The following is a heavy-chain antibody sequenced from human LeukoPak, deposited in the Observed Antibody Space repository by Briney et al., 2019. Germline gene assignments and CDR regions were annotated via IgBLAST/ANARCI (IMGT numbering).Heavy chain of an antibody. D-gene: IGHD3-3*01. V-gene: IGHV3-66*01. CDR2: IYGGGGT. CDR3: AREGGGPSGPLDY. J-gene: IGHJ4*02. CDR1: GFTVSINY. Sequence: PGGSLRLSCAASGFTVSINYMKWVRQAPGTGLEWVSVIYGGGGTYYADSVKGRFTISRDNSKNTLYLQMNSLRAEDTAVYYCAREGGGPSGPLDYWGQGTLVTVSS.